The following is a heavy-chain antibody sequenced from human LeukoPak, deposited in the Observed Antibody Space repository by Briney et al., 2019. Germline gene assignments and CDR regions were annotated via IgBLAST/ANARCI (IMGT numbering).Heavy chain of an antibody. CDR2: ISSGDRT. CDR3: AKDATASPYFHWFDN. CDR1: GFTFSSYA. V-gene: IGHV3-23*01. Sequence: GGSLRLSCAASGFTFSSYAMNWVRQAPGNGLEWVAGISSGDRTFHAESVKGRFTISRDKSKDTLYLQMNSLRAEDTAVYYCAKDATASPYFHWFDNWGQGTQVIVSS. J-gene: IGHJ4*02. D-gene: IGHD3-9*01.